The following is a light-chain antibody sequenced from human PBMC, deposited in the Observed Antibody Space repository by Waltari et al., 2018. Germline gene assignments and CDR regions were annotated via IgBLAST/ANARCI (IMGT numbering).Light chain of an antibody. Sequence: QSALTQPASVSGSPAQSITISCTGTSSDVGGYNYVSWYQQHPGKAPKLMIYQVNNRPSGVSNRFCGSKSGNTASLTISGLQAEDEADYYCSSYTTSSTRGVIFGGGTKLTVL. V-gene: IGLV2-14*01. CDR1: SSDVGGYNY. J-gene: IGLJ2*01. CDR3: SSYTTSSTRGVI. CDR2: QVN.